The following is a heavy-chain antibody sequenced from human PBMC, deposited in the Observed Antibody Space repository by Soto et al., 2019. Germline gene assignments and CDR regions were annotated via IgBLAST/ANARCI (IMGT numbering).Heavy chain of an antibody. V-gene: IGHV4-30-4*01. CDR1: GGSISSGDYY. J-gene: IGHJ3*02. CDR2: IYYSGST. D-gene: IGHD3-22*01. CDR3: ARSPMRSDAFEI. Sequence: QVQLPESGPGLVKPAQTLSLPCTVSGGSISSGDYYWSWIRQHPGKVLVWIGYIYYSGSTYYNPSLTSRVTISVDTCKNPFTPKLSSVTAADTSVYYCARSPMRSDAFEIWGQGTMVTVSS.